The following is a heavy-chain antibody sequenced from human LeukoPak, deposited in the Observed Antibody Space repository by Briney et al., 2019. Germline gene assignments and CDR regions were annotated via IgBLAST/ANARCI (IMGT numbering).Heavy chain of an antibody. Sequence: GGSLRLSCAASGFTFVTYSMNWVRQAPGKGLEWVSSISSTSSYIYYADSVKGRFTISRDNAKNSLYLQMNSLRAEGTAVYYCARDSLVGTTTPVFDYWGRGTLVTVSS. CDR2: ISSTSSYI. J-gene: IGHJ4*02. D-gene: IGHD1-26*01. CDR1: GFTFVTYS. CDR3: ARDSLVGTTTPVFDY. V-gene: IGHV3-21*01.